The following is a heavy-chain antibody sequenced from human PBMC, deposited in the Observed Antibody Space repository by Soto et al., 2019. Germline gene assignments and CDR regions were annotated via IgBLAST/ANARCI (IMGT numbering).Heavy chain of an antibody. V-gene: IGHV1-69*06. D-gene: IGHD1-20*01. Sequence: QVHLVQSGAEVKKSGSSVTVSCRASGGTFSNYAISWVRQAPGQGFEWLGGIIPIFRTPNKVQEFQGRVTITADTSTNTASMELSSLRSEDTAVYFCAVGSREPYNWNYYSYGLDVWGQGTTVTVS. J-gene: IGHJ6*02. CDR3: AVGSREPYNWNYYSYGLDV. CDR1: GGTFSNYA. CDR2: IIPIFRTP.